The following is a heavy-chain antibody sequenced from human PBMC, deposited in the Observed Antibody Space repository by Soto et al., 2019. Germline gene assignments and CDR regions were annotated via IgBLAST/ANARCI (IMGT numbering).Heavy chain of an antibody. V-gene: IGHV4-34*01. CDR1: GGSFSGYF. D-gene: IGHD3-16*02. J-gene: IGHJ5*02. CDR3: VRALYYYVWGNYRRYNWLDP. Sequence: SETLSLTCAVYGGSFSGYFWSFIRQPPGKGLEWIGEINHSGSANYNPSVKIRVTISVDTSKNQFSLKLSSVTAADTAVYYCVRALYYYVWGNYRRYNWLDPWGPGTLVTVSS. CDR2: INHSGSA.